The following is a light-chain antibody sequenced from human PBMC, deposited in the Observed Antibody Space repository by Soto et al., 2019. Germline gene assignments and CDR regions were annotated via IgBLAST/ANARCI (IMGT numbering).Light chain of an antibody. CDR1: QSVSSSY. J-gene: IGKJ1*01. Sequence: EIVLTQSPGTLSLSPGERATLSCRASQSVSSSYLAWYQQKPGQAPRLLIFGASSRATGIPDRFSGSGSGTDFTLTISRLEPEDFAVYYCQQYGYSLWTYGQGTKVVIK. CDR3: QQYGYSLWT. CDR2: GAS. V-gene: IGKV3-20*01.